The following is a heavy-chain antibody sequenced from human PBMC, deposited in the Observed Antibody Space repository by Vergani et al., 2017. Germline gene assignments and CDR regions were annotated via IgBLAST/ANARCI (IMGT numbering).Heavy chain of an antibody. D-gene: IGHD6-19*01. Sequence: EVQLVESGGGLVKPGGSLRLSCAASGFTFSSYSMNWVRQAPGKGLEWVSSISSSSSYIYYADSVKGRFTISRDNAKNSLYLQMNSLRAEDTAVYYCARIRAVAGTLDYYYGMDVWGQGTTVTVSS. CDR2: ISSSSSYI. J-gene: IGHJ6*02. V-gene: IGHV3-21*01. CDR1: GFTFSSYS. CDR3: ARIRAVAGTLDYYYGMDV.